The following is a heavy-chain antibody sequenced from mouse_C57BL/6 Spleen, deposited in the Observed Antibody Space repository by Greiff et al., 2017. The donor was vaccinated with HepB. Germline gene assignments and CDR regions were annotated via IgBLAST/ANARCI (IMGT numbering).Heavy chain of an antibody. D-gene: IGHD1-1*01. CDR1: GYTFTSYG. V-gene: IGHV1-81*01. CDR3: ARRGYYGSSYWYFDV. CDR2: IYPRSGNT. J-gene: IGHJ1*03. Sequence: QVHVKQSGAELARPGASVKLSCKASGYTFTSYGISWVKQRTGQGLEWIGEIYPRSGNTYYNEKFKGKATLTADKSSSTAYMELRSLTSEDSAVYFCARRGYYGSSYWYFDVWGTGTTVTVSS.